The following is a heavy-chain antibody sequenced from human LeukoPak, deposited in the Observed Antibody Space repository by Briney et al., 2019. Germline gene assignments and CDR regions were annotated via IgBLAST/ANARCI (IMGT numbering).Heavy chain of an antibody. Sequence: SETLSLTCTVSGGSISSGSYYWSWIRQPAGKGLEWIGRIYTSGSTNYNPSLKSRVTISVDTSKNQFSLKLSSVTAADTAVYYCARTGYDSSGYASGVDYWGQGTLVTVSS. CDR2: IYTSGST. D-gene: IGHD3-22*01. V-gene: IGHV4-61*02. CDR1: GGSISSGSYY. CDR3: ARTGYDSSGYASGVDY. J-gene: IGHJ4*02.